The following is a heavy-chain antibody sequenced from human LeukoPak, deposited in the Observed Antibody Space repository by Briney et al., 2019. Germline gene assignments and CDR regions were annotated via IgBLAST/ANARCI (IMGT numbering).Heavy chain of an antibody. J-gene: IGHJ5*02. V-gene: IGHV3-74*01. D-gene: IGHD3-3*01. CDR3: ARDGGACYYDFLSGYCWFLP. Sequence: VGSLRLSCAASGFSFSSYWMHWVRQAPGKGLVWVSRINSDRSSTSYPASLKGRFTISRDNAKNTLYLQMDSLGARGTGVVLRARDGGACYYDFLSGYCWFLPWG. CDR1: GFSFSSYW. CDR2: INSDRSST.